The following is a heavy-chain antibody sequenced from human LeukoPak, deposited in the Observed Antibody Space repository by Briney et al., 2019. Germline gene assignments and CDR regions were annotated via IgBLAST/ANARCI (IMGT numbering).Heavy chain of an antibody. Sequence: GESLRLSCAASGFTFSSYAMSWVRQAPGKGLEWVSAISGSGGSTYYADSVKGRFTISRDNSENTLYLQMNSLRAEDTAVYYCAKTDSSSWYVSNWFDPWGQGTLVTVSS. V-gene: IGHV3-23*01. CDR2: ISGSGGST. J-gene: IGHJ5*02. D-gene: IGHD6-13*01. CDR1: GFTFSSYA. CDR3: AKTDSSSWYVSNWFDP.